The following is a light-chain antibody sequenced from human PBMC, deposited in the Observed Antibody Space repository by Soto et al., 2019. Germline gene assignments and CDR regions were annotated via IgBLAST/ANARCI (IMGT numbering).Light chain of an antibody. CDR1: QSIRSW. CDR2: KAS. V-gene: IGKV1-5*03. CDR3: QQYNSWPLT. Sequence: DIQMTQSPSTLSASVGDRVTIACRASQSIRSWLAWYQQKPGKAPKLLIYKASSLESGVPSRFSGSGSGTEFTLTISSLQPDDFATYYCQQYNSWPLTFGGGTKVEIK. J-gene: IGKJ4*01.